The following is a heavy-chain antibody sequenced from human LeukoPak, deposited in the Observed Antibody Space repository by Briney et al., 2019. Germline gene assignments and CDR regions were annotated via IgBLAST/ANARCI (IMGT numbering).Heavy chain of an antibody. V-gene: IGHV3-23*01. CDR2: ISGSGGST. Sequence: PGGSLRLSCAASGFTFSSYAMSWVRQAPGKGLEWVSVISGSGGSTYYADSVKGRFTISRDNSKNTLYLQMNSLRAEDTAVYYCAKPTYYYDSSGSRNYYFDYWGQGTLVTVSS. CDR3: AKPTYYYDSSGSRNYYFDY. CDR1: GFTFSSYA. D-gene: IGHD3-22*01. J-gene: IGHJ4*02.